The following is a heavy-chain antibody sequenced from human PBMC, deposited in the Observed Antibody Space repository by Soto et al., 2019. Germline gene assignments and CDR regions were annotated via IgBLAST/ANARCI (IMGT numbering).Heavy chain of an antibody. V-gene: IGHV3-21*06. CDR3: AREGITGTYMGV. CDR1: GFVFGSYS. D-gene: IGHD1-20*01. J-gene: IGHJ6*03. Sequence: GGSLRLSCAASGFVFGSYSMNWVRQAPGKGLEWVSCIRSSGSHIYYADSVKGRFTISRDNAKNSLFLQMSSLRAEDTAVYYCAREGITGTYMGVWGKGTTVTVSS. CDR2: IRSSGSHI.